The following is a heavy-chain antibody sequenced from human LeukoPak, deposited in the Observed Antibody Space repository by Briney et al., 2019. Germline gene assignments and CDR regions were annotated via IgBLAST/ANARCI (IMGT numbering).Heavy chain of an antibody. D-gene: IGHD3-3*01. Sequence: KASETLSLTCTVPGGSISSSSYYWGWIRQPPGKGLEWIGSIYYSGSTYYNPSLKSRVTISVDTSKNQFSLKLSSVTAADTAVYYCARQYYDFWSGSAGDWFDPWGQGTLVTVSS. CDR1: GGSISSSSYY. CDR3: ARQYYDFWSGSAGDWFDP. J-gene: IGHJ5*02. V-gene: IGHV4-39*01. CDR2: IYYSGST.